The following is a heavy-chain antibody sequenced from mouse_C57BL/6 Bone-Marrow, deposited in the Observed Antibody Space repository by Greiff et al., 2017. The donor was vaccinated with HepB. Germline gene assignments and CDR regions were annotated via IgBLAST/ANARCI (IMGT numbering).Heavy chain of an antibody. Sequence: VKLQESGPELVKPGASVKISCKASGYTFTDYYINWVKQRPGQGLEWIGWIFPGSGSTYYNEKFKGKATLTVDKSSSTAYMLLSSLTSEDSAVYFCARGGTTVVERDLDYWGQGTTLTVSS. CDR2: IFPGSGST. D-gene: IGHD1-1*01. CDR3: ARGGTTVVERDLDY. V-gene: IGHV1-75*01. CDR1: GYTFTDYY. J-gene: IGHJ2*01.